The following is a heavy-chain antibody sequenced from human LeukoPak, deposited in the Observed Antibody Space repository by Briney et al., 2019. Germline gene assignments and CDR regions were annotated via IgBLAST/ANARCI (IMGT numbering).Heavy chain of an antibody. D-gene: IGHD2-21*02. J-gene: IGHJ4*02. V-gene: IGHV4-34*01. CDR2: INHSGST. CDR3: ARGGFYCGGDCYVDY. Sequence: KTSETLSLTCAVYGGSFSPYYWSWIRQLPGKGLEWIGEINHSGSTNYNPSLKSRVTISVDTSKNQFSLRLSSVTAADTAVYYCARGGFYCGGDCYVDYWGQGTLLTVSS. CDR1: GGSFSPYY.